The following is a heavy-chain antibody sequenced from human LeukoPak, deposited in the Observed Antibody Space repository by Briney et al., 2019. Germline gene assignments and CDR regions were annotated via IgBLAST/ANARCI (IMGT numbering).Heavy chain of an antibody. CDR1: GFTFSSYA. D-gene: IGHD2-21*02. CDR2: ISGSGSST. J-gene: IGHJ4*02. V-gene: IGHV3-23*01. Sequence: PGGSLRLSCAASGFTFSSYAVSWVRQAPGKGLEWVSAISGSGSSTWYADSVKGRFTISRDNSKNTLYMQMNSLRDEDTAVYYCARDRVVVTAPFDYWGQGTLVTVSS. CDR3: ARDRVVVTAPFDY.